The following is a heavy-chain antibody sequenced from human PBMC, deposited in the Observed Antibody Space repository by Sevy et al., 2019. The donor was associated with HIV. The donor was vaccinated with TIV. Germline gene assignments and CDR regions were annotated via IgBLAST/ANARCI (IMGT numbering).Heavy chain of an antibody. Sequence: GGSLRLSCAASGFTFSSYSMNWVRQAPGKGLEWVSYISSSSSTIYYADSVKGRFTISRDNAKNSRYRQMNSLRDEDTAVYYCASGYYYDSSGYYWGAFDIWGQGTMVTVSS. J-gene: IGHJ3*02. CDR1: GFTFSSYS. CDR2: ISSSSSTI. V-gene: IGHV3-48*02. CDR3: ASGYYYDSSGYYWGAFDI. D-gene: IGHD3-22*01.